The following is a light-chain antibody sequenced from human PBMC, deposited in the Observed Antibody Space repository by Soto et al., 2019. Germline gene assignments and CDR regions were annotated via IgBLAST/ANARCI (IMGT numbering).Light chain of an antibody. V-gene: IGKV1-39*01. CDR3: QQSFSTPRT. Sequence: DIQMTQSPSSQSASVGDRVTITCRASQSINSYLNWYQQKPGKAPKLLIYAASSLQSGVPSRFSGRGSETDFTLNITSLQPDDFATYYCQQSFSTPRTFGQGTRVDI. CDR2: AAS. J-gene: IGKJ1*01. CDR1: QSINSY.